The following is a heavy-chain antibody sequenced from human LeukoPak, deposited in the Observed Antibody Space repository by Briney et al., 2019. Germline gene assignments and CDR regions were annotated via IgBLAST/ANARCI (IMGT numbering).Heavy chain of an antibody. D-gene: IGHD3-10*01. CDR2: ISSRSDVI. CDR1: GFTFNTYN. J-gene: IGHJ4*02. CDR3: ARDGSRGYDMDY. Sequence: QAGGSLRLSCAASGFTFNTYNMDWVSQAPGKGLEWVSYISSRSDVIYYADSAKGRFTISRDNVKNSLYLQMNSLRAEDTAVYYCARDGSRGYDMDYWGQGTLVTVSS. V-gene: IGHV3-48*01.